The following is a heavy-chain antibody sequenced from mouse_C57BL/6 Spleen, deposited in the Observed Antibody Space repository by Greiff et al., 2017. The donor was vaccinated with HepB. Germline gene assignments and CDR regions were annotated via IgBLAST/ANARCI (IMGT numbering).Heavy chain of an antibody. J-gene: IGHJ4*01. CDR1: GYSFTDYN. CDR2: INPNYGTT. Sequence: VQLQQSGPELVKPGASVKISCKASGYSFTDYNMNWVKQSNGKSLEWIGVINPNYGTTNYNQKFKGKATLTVDQSSSTAYMQLNSLTSEDSAVYYCARLRWESELLYAMDYWGQGTSVTVSS. D-gene: IGHD2-1*01. V-gene: IGHV1-39*01. CDR3: ARLRWESELLYAMDY.